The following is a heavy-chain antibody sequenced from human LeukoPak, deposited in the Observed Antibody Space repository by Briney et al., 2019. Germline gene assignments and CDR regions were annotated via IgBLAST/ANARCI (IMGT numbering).Heavy chain of an antibody. CDR3: VKDRYSNYHYFDG. Sequence: GGSLRLSCATSGFNFSSYGMHWVRQAPGKGLEWVAVIWYDGSKKSYAYFLKRRSTISSDNFKKLFFLIIKMLGADDTVFYCSVKDRYSNYHYFDGWGQGSLVTASS. V-gene: IGHV3-33*06. D-gene: IGHD4-11*01. CDR1: GFNFSSYG. CDR2: IWYDGSKK. J-gene: IGHJ4*02.